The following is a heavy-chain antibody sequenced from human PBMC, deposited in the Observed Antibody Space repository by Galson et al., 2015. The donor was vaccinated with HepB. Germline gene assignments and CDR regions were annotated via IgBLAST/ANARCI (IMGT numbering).Heavy chain of an antibody. J-gene: IGHJ6*02. CDR2: IIPLFGTA. CDR3: ARDPRIAAADHYGMDV. V-gene: IGHV1-69*13. D-gene: IGHD6-13*01. Sequence: SVKVSCKASGGTFSSFGISWVRQAPGQGLEWMGGIIPLFGTANYAQKLRGRVTITADESTSTAYMELSSLRSEDTAVYYCARDPRIAAADHYGMDVWGQGTTVTVSS. CDR1: GGTFSSFG.